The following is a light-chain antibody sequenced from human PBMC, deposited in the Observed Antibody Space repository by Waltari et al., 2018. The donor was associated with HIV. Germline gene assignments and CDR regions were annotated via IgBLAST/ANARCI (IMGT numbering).Light chain of an antibody. V-gene: IGLV2-8*01. CDR1: SSDVGGYNY. J-gene: IGLJ2*01. CDR3: SSQAGSKVV. Sequence: QSALTQPPSASGSPGQSVTLSCTGTSSDVGGYNYVSWHQQHPGKAPKLMIYDVIKRPSVVPDRFSGSKSGNTASLTVSGLQPEDEADYYCSSQAGSKVVFGGGTRLTVL. CDR2: DVI.